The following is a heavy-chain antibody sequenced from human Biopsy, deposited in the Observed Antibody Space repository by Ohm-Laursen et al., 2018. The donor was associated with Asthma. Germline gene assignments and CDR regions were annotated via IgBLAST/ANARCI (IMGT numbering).Heavy chain of an antibody. CDR2: ISYDGSNK. CDR3: AKDVVWFRELGGMDV. J-gene: IGHJ6*02. CDR1: GFTFSSYG. V-gene: IGHV3-30*18. Sequence: SLRLSCAASGFTFSSYGMHWVRQAPGKGLEWVAVISYDGSNKYYADSVKGRFTISRDNSKNTLYLQMSSLRAGDTAVYYCAKDVVWFRELGGMDVWGQGTTVTVSS. D-gene: IGHD3-10*01.